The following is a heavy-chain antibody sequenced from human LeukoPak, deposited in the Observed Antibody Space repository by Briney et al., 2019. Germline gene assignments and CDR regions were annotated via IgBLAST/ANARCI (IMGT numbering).Heavy chain of an antibody. V-gene: IGHV1-58*02. CDR3: AADQLRMVRGVDYYYYYGMDV. CDR1: GFTFTSSA. D-gene: IGHD3-10*01. Sequence: SVKVSCKASGFTFTSSAMQWVRQARGQRLEWIGWIVVGSGNTNYAQKFQERVTITRDMSASTAYMELSSLRSEDTAVYYCAADQLRMVRGVDYYYYYGMDVWGQGTTVTVSS. J-gene: IGHJ6*02. CDR2: IVVGSGNT.